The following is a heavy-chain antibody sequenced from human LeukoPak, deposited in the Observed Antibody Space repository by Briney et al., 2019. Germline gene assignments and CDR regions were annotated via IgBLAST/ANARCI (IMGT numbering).Heavy chain of an antibody. D-gene: IGHD5-18*01. CDR2: IIPILGIA. V-gene: IGHV1-69*04. CDR1: GGTFSSYT. Sequence: SVKVSCKASGGTFSSYTISWVRQAPGQGLEWMGRIIPILGIANYAQKFQGRVTITADKSTSTAYMELSSLRSEDTAVYYCARDGLDGYSYGSLDYWGQGTLVTGSS. CDR3: ARDGLDGYSYGSLDY. J-gene: IGHJ4*02.